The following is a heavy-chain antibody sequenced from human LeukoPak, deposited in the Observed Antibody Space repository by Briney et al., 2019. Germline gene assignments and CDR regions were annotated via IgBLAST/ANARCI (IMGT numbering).Heavy chain of an antibody. D-gene: IGHD4-11*01. V-gene: IGHV3-74*01. Sequence: GGSLRLSCAASGFTFSGNWMHWVRKAPGKGLVWVSRITSYGSSTSYEDSVKGRRTISRDNGKNTLYLQMNSLRAEDTAVYYCTRGGYYSLGDYWGQGTLVTVSS. CDR2: ITSYGSST. CDR3: TRGGYYSLGDY. J-gene: IGHJ4*02. CDR1: GFTFSGNW.